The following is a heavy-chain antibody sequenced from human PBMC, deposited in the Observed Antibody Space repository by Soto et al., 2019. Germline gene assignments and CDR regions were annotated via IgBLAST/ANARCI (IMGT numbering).Heavy chain of an antibody. CDR2: ITGGDSAT. CDR1: GFIFNNYA. Sequence: EVQLLESGGGLVQPGGSLRLSCVASGFIFNNYAVTWVRQAPGKGLEWVSTITGGDSATYYADSVKGRFTISRDSSKNKLFLQRTPRGAEGTAVFYGAKPGGGGGGGWHFDHWGQGTLVTVSS. D-gene: IGHD6-19*01. V-gene: IGHV3-23*01. CDR3: AKPGGGGGGGWHFDH. J-gene: IGHJ4*02.